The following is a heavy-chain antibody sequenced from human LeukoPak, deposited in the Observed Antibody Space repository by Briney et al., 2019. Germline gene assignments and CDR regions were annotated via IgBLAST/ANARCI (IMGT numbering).Heavy chain of an antibody. V-gene: IGHV3-30*02. J-gene: IGHJ4*02. CDR2: IRYDADNK. Sequence: GGSLRLSCAASGFTFSSYGMHWVRQAPGKGLEWVAFIRYDADNKYYADSVKGRFTISRDNSKNTLYLQMHRLRAEDTAVYYCAKDRAAGITLVRGVISWGQGILITVSS. D-gene: IGHD3-10*01. CDR3: AKDRAAGITLVRGVIS. CDR1: GFTFSSYG.